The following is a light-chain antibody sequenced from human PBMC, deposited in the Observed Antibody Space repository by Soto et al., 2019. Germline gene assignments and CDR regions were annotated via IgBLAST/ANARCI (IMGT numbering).Light chain of an antibody. V-gene: IGKV3-20*01. CDR2: GAS. J-gene: IGKJ1*01. Sequence: EIVLTQSPGTLSLSPGERATLSCRASQSVSSSYLAWYQQKPGQAPRLLIYGASTRATGIPDRFSGSGSGTDFTLTIRRLEPDDFATYYCKQYNPYTWTFGHGTKVDIK. CDR1: QSVSSSY. CDR3: KQYNPYTWT.